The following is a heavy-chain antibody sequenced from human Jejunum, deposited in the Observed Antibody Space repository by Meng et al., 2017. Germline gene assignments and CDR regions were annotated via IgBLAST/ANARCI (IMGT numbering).Heavy chain of an antibody. D-gene: IGHD3-10*01. CDR2: IHPGDSDT. Sequence: GESLKISCQGSGYSFTNYWIGWVRQMPGKGLEWMGIIHPGDSDTRYSPSFQGQVTISLDKSITTAYLQWSSLKASDTALYYCAKLQLKNGLGTYVDFWGQGTLVTVSS. CDR3: AKLQLKNGLGTYVDF. CDR1: GYSFTNYW. V-gene: IGHV5-51*01. J-gene: IGHJ4*02.